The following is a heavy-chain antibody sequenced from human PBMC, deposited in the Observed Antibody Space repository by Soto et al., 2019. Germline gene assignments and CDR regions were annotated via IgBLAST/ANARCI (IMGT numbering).Heavy chain of an antibody. J-gene: IGHJ5*02. Sequence: QVQLQESGPGLVKPSQTLSLTCTVSGGSISSGDYYWSWIRQPPGKGLEWIGYIYYSWSTYYNPSLKIRVTISVDTSKNRFTLKLSSVTAADTAMYYCARAEDSITGTPNWFVTWGQGTLVTVSS. CDR2: IYYSWST. CDR1: GGSISSGDYY. V-gene: IGHV4-30-4*01. CDR3: ARAEDSITGTPNWFVT. D-gene: IGHD1-7*01.